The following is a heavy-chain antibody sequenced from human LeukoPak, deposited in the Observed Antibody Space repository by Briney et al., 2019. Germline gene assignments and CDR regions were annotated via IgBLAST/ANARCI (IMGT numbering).Heavy chain of an antibody. CDR3: AKGGMVRGVSYFDY. CDR2: ISESGGTT. Sequence: GGSLRLTCAASGFTFSSYAMNWVRQAPGKGLEWVSSISESGGTTDYADSVKGRFTISRDNSKNTLYLQMNSLRAEDTAVYYCAKGGMVRGVSYFDYWGQGTLVTVSS. D-gene: IGHD3-10*01. V-gene: IGHV3-23*01. CDR1: GFTFSSYA. J-gene: IGHJ4*02.